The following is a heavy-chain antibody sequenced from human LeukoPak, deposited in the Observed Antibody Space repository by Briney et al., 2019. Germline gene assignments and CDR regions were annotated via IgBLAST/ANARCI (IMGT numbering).Heavy chain of an antibody. J-gene: IGHJ4*02. CDR1: GFPFRSYG. V-gene: IGHV3-23*01. CDR2: ISGSGGST. Sequence: GGSLRLSCGASGFPFRSYGMSWVRQAPGKGLEWVSAISGSGGSTYYADSVKGRFTISRDNSKNTLYLQMNSLRAEDTAVYSCARNRGPMDIVVVPAAIYYFVYWGQGTLVTVSS. D-gene: IGHD2-2*03. CDR3: ARNRGPMDIVVVPAAIYYFVY.